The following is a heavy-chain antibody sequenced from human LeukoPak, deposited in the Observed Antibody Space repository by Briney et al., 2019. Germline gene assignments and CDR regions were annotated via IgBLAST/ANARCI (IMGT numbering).Heavy chain of an antibody. D-gene: IGHD1-26*01. CDR1: GFTFSSYS. Sequence: GGSLRLSCAASGFTFSSYSMNWVRQAPGKGLEWVSSISSSSSYIYYADSVKGRFTISRDNAKNSLYLQMNSLRAEDTAVYYCASGGWELHYYYYYYMDVWGKGTTVTVSS. CDR2: ISSSSSYI. V-gene: IGHV3-21*01. J-gene: IGHJ6*03. CDR3: ASGGWELHYYYYYYMDV.